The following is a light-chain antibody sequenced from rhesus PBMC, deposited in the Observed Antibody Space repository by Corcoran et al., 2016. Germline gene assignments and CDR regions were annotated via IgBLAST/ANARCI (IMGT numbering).Light chain of an antibody. Sequence: DIQMTQSPSSLSASVGDRVTITCQASQGISSWLAWYQQKPGKAPKLLIYAASRLQSGVPSRFSGSGSGTDYTLTISSLPPEDFATYYCQQYDDLPYSFGQGTKVEIK. V-gene: IGKV1-19*01. J-gene: IGKJ2*01. CDR1: QGISSW. CDR2: AAS. CDR3: QQYDDLPYS.